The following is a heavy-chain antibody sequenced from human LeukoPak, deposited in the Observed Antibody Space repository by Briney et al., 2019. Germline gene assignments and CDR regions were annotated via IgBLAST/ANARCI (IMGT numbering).Heavy chain of an antibody. CDR3: ARDTDSSGYFRWCDP. D-gene: IGHD3-22*01. CDR2: IIPILGIA. V-gene: IGHV1-69*04. CDR1: GYTFTSYG. J-gene: IGHJ5*02. Sequence: SVRVSCTASGYTFTSYGISWVRQAPGQGLEWRGRIIPILGIANYAQKSQGRVTITADKSTSTAYMELSSLRSEDTAVYYCARDTDSSGYFRWCDPWGQGSLVTVSS.